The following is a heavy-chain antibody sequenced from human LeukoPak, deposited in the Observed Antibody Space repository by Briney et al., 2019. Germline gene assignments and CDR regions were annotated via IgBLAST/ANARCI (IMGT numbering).Heavy chain of an antibody. Sequence: SETLSLTCTVSSGSISGYYWSWIRQPPGKGREWIAYIYYSETTNYNPSLDSRVTISLDTSKRQFSLKLSSVTAADTAVYYCARHVLTAGAIEWGQGTLVTVSS. D-gene: IGHD1-26*01. CDR3: ARHVLTAGAIE. CDR1: SGSISGYY. V-gene: IGHV4-59*08. CDR2: IYYSETT. J-gene: IGHJ4*02.